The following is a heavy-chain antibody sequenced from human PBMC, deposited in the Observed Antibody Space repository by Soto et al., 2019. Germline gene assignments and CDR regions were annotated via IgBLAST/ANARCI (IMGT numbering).Heavy chain of an antibody. V-gene: IGHV3-15*07. Sequence: EVQLVESGGGFVKPGASLRLSCAASGFSFTNAWINWVRQAPGKRPEWVGRVKTNSAGETTDYGAPAKGRFTISRDDSINTVYLHMNSQKTADTAVYYCTSRIRTTNGYWGQGTLVTVSS. CDR1: GFSFTNAW. CDR2: VKTNSAGETT. J-gene: IGHJ4*02. D-gene: IGHD1-1*01. CDR3: TSRIRTTNGY.